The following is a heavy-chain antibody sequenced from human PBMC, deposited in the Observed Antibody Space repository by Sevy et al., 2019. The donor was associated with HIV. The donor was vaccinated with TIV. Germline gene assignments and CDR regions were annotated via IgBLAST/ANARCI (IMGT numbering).Heavy chain of an antibody. CDR3: ARGRGLISYTFDY. CDR1: GFTFSSYG. J-gene: IGHJ4*02. Sequence: GGSLRLSCAASGFTFSSYGMHWVRQAPGKGLEWVAVIWYDGSNKYYADSVKGRFTISRDNSKNTLYLQMNSLRAEDTAVYYCARGRGLISYTFDYWGQGTLVTVSS. V-gene: IGHV3-33*01. D-gene: IGHD3-16*01. CDR2: IWYDGSNK.